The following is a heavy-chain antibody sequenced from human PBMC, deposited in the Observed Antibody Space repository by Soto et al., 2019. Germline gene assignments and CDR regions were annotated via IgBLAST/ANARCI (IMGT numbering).Heavy chain of an antibody. V-gene: IGHV4-59*01. CDR1: GDSISSYY. Sequence: NPSETLSLTCAVSGDSISSYYFMWIRQPPGKGLESIGYLYYGRSANYNPSLKSRVTLSVDTSTNQCSLTLSSMTAADTAVYYCALRSMAVVPEYWGQGTLVT. CDR3: ALRSMAVVPEY. J-gene: IGHJ4*02. D-gene: IGHD3-22*01. CDR2: LYYGRSA.